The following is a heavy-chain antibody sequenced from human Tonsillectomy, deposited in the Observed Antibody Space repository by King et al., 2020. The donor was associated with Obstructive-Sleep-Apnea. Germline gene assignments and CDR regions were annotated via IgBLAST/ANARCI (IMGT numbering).Heavy chain of an antibody. CDR3: VGTDLRRSSWYLDY. CDR1: GFTFSSYA. CDR2: ISYDGSNK. V-gene: IGHV3-30-3*01. D-gene: IGHD6-13*01. J-gene: IGHJ4*02. Sequence: VQLVESGGGVVQPGRSLRLSCAASGFTFSSYAMHWVRQAPGKGLEWVAVISYDGSNKYYADSVKGRFTISRDNSKNTLYLQMNSLRAEDTAVYYCVGTDLRRSSWYLDYWGQGTLVTVSS.